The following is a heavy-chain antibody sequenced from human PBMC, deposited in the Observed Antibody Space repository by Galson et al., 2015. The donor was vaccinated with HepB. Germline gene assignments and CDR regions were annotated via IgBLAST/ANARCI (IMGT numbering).Heavy chain of an antibody. CDR1: GFTFSDSA. D-gene: IGHD3-16*01. CDR3: TRLGGNYDY. CDR2: IRSEAYGHAT. J-gene: IGHJ4*02. Sequence: SLRLSYAASGFTFSDSAIHWVRHASVTGQEWIVRIRSEAYGHATTYAASVKGRFIISRDDSSNTAYLQMNSLKIEDTALYYCTRLGGNYDYWGQGTQVTVSS. V-gene: IGHV3-73*01.